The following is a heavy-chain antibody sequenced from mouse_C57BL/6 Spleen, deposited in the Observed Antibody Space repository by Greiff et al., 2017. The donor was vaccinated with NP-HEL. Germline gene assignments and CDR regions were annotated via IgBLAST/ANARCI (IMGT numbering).Heavy chain of an antibody. D-gene: IGHD2-4*01. CDR2: INPSSGYT. J-gene: IGHJ2*01. Sequence: VQLQQSGAELARPGASVKMSCKASGYTFTSYTMHWVKQRPGQGLEWIGYINPSSGYTKYNQKFKDKATLTADKSSSTAYMQLSSLTSEDSAVYYCARPIYYDYDGAFDYWGQGTTLTVSS. CDR3: ARPIYYDYDGAFDY. V-gene: IGHV1-4*01. CDR1: GYTFTSYT.